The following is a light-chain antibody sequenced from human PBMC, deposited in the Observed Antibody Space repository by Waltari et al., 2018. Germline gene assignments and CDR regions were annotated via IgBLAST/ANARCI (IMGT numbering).Light chain of an antibody. V-gene: IGKV3-11*01. CDR2: DAS. J-gene: IGKJ2*01. CDR3: QQRSNWPPIS. CDR1: QSVSSY. Sequence: EIVLTQSPATLSLSPGERATLYCRASQSVSSYLAWYQQNPGQDPRVLIYDASNRATGIPARFSGSGSGTDFTLTISSLEPEDFAVYYCQQRSNWPPISFGQGTKLEIK.